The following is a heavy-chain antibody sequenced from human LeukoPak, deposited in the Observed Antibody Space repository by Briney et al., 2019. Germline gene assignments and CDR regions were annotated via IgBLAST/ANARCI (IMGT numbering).Heavy chain of an antibody. V-gene: IGHV4-59*08. J-gene: IGHJ4*02. Sequence: SETLSLTCTFYGGSLSSYYWSWIPQPPGKGLERIGHIYYSGSTNYNPSLQSRVNISVDTSKNQFYLKLRSVTAADTAVYYCARLEGVAGTVFDYWGQGTVVTVSS. CDR3: ARLEGVAGTVFDY. D-gene: IGHD6-19*01. CDR1: GGSLSSYY. CDR2: IYYSGST.